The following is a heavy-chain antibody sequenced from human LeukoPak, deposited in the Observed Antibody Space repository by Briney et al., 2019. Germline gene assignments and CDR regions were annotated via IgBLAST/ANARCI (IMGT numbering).Heavy chain of an antibody. CDR3: AREVTVTNSGY. CDR1: GYTFTSYG. D-gene: IGHD4-11*01. V-gene: IGHV1-2*02. Sequence: ASVKVSCKASGYTFTSYGISWVRQAPGQGLEWMGWINPNSGGTNYAQKFQGRVTMTRDTSISTAYMELSRLRSDDTAVYYCAREVTVTNSGYWGQGTLVTVSS. CDR2: INPNSGGT. J-gene: IGHJ4*02.